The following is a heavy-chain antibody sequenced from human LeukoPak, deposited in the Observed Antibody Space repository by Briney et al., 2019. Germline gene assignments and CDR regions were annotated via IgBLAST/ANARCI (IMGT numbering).Heavy chain of an antibody. CDR1: GGSFSGYY. V-gene: IGHV4-34*01. CDR2: INHSGST. CDR3: ARVKLGRSGYARTDY. J-gene: IGHJ4*02. Sequence: KASETLSLTCAVYGGSFSGYYWSWIRQPPGKGLEWIGEINHSGSTNYNPSLKSRVTISVDTSKNQFSLKLSSVTAADTAVYYCARVKLGRSGYARTDYWGQETLVTVSS. D-gene: IGHD5-12*01.